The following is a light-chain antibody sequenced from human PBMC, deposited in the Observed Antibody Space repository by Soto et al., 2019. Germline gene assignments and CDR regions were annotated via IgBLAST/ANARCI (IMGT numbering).Light chain of an antibody. Sequence: DIVMTQTPLSSSVTLGQPASISCRSSQSLVHGDGNTYLSWLQQRPGQPPRLLISKISDRFSGVPDRFSGSGAGTDFTLQISRVEAEDVGVYYCMQGTQFPWTFGQGTKVEV. V-gene: IGKV2-24*01. CDR1: QSLVHGDGNTY. J-gene: IGKJ1*01. CDR3: MQGTQFPWT. CDR2: KIS.